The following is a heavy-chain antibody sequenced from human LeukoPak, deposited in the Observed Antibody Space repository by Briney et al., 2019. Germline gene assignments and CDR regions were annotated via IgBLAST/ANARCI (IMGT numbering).Heavy chain of an antibody. D-gene: IGHD3-16*02. CDR3: ARVGYDYVWGSYRSTNYYFDY. CDR2: IYTSGST. Sequence: SETLSLTCTVSGGSISSYYWSWIRQPAGKGLEWIGRIYTSGSTNYNPSLKSRVTMSVDTSKNQFSLKLSSVTAADTAVYYCARVGYDYVWGSYRSTNYYFDYWGQGTLVTVSS. V-gene: IGHV4-4*07. J-gene: IGHJ4*02. CDR1: GGSISSYY.